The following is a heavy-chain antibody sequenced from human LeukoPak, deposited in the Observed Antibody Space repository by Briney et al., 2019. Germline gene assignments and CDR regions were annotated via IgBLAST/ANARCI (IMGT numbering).Heavy chain of an antibody. D-gene: IGHD5-18*01. CDR2: ISGSGSST. CDR1: GFTFSSYG. V-gene: IGHV3-23*01. Sequence: PGGSLRLSCAASGFTFSSYGMSWVRQAPGKGLEWVSAISGSGSSTYYADSVQGRFTISRDNSKNTLYLQMNSLRAEDTAVYYCAREIQLWLAPDYWGQGTLVTVSS. CDR3: AREIQLWLAPDY. J-gene: IGHJ4*02.